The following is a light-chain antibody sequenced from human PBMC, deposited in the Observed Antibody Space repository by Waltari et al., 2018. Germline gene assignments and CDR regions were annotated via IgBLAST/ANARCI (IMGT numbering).Light chain of an antibody. CDR1: STDIGVSNY. J-gene: IGLJ2*01. V-gene: IGLV2-8*01. Sequence: QSALTQPPSASGSPGQSVTISCTATSTDIGVSNYVSWYQQHPGKAPTLLIYEVTERPSGVPDRFSGSKSGNTASLTVSGLQGEDEADYYCASFAGSNNLFGGGTKLTVL. CDR2: EVT. CDR3: ASFAGSNNL.